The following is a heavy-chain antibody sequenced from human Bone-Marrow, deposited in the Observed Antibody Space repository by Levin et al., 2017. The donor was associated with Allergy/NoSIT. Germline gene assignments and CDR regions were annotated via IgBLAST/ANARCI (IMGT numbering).Heavy chain of an antibody. Sequence: PGGSLRLSCAASGFTLSSYAMHWVRQAPGKGLEWVAVISYDGNIKYYGDSVKGRFTISRDNSNSTLSLQMSSLRAEDTAVYYCVRDRTSGWYGVLDSWGQGTLVTVSS. CDR1: GFTLSSYA. V-gene: IGHV3-30-3*01. CDR3: VRDRTSGWYGVLDS. J-gene: IGHJ4*02. CDR2: ISYDGNIK. D-gene: IGHD6-19*01.